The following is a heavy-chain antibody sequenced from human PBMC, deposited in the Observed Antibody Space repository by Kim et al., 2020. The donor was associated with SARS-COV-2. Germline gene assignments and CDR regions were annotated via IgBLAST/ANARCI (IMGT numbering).Heavy chain of an antibody. CDR3: ARCADYYFDY. Sequence: SETLSLTCTVSGGSVSSGSYYWSWIRQPPGKGLEWIGYIYYSGSTNYNPSLKSRVTISVDTSKNQFSLKLSSVTAADTAVYYCARCADYYFDYWGQGTLVTVSS. CDR2: IYYSGST. CDR1: GGSVSSGSYY. J-gene: IGHJ4*02. V-gene: IGHV4-61*01.